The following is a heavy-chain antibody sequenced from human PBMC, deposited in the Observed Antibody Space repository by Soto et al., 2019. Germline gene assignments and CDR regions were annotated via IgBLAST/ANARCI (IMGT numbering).Heavy chain of an antibody. D-gene: IGHD6-19*01. CDR2: IYYSGST. V-gene: IGHV4-59*01. CDR1: GGSISSYY. Sequence: SETLSLTCTVSGGSISSYYWSWIRQPPGKGLEWIGYIYYSGSTNYNPSLKSRVTISVDTSKNQFSLKLSSVTAADTAVYYCASFTYSSGWPVDYWGQGTLVTVSS. J-gene: IGHJ4*02. CDR3: ASFTYSSGWPVDY.